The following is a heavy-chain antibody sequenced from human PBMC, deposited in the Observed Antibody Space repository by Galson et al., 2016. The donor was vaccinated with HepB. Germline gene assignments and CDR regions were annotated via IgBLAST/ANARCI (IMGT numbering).Heavy chain of an antibody. J-gene: IGHJ4*02. CDR2: IYYSGRP. Sequence: SETLSLTCAVSGYSISTAYYWGWIRHPPGKGLEWIASIYYSGRPYYKSSLTSRLTISIYTSRNQFSLKLTSVTASDTAVSYCAREAAYLNGLVEDSWGQGTLVTVSS. D-gene: IGHD3-10*01. CDR3: AREAAYLNGLVEDS. V-gene: IGHV4-38-2*02. CDR1: GYSISTAYY.